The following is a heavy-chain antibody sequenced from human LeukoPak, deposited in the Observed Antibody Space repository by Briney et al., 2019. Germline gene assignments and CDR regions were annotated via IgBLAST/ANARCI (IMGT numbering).Heavy chain of an antibody. CDR1: GGSISSYY. D-gene: IGHD6-13*01. J-gene: IGHJ4*02. Sequence: PSETLSLTCTVSGGSISSYYWSWIRQPPGKGLEWIGYIFYSGSTNCNPSLKSRVTISVDTSKNQFSLKLSSVTAADTAVYYCARGKAAAVFDYWGQGTLVTVSS. CDR2: IFYSGST. CDR3: ARGKAAAVFDY. V-gene: IGHV4-59*12.